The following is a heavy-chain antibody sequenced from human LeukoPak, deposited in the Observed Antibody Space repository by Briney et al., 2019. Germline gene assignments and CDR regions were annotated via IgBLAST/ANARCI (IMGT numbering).Heavy chain of an antibody. CDR3: AKGRESSGWVYYYYMDV. V-gene: IGHV3-23*01. Sequence: GGSLRLSCVASGFTFSDYAMSWVRQAPGKGLEWVSAISGSGGSTYYADSVKGRFTISRDNSKNTLYLQMNSLRAEDTAVYYCAKGRESSGWVYYYYMDVWGKGTTVTVFS. J-gene: IGHJ6*03. D-gene: IGHD6-19*01. CDR2: ISGSGGST. CDR1: GFTFSDYA.